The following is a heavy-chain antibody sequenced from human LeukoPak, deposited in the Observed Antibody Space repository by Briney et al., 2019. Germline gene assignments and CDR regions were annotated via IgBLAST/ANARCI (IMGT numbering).Heavy chain of an antibody. CDR1: GGTFSSYA. D-gene: IGHD4-17*01. V-gene: IGHV1-69*13. Sequence: SVKVSCKASGGTFSSYAISWVRQAPGQGLEWMGGIIPIFGTANYAQKFQGRVTITADESTSTAYMELSSLRSEDTAVYYCARGQARDYGAGNWFDPWGQGTLVTVSS. J-gene: IGHJ5*02. CDR2: IIPIFGTA. CDR3: ARGQARDYGAGNWFDP.